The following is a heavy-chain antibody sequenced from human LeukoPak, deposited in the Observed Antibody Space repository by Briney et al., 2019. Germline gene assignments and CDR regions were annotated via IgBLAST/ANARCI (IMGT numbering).Heavy chain of an antibody. D-gene: IGHD2-2*01. CDR2: MNDGSEK. CDR1: GFTFSSYW. Sequence: GGSLRLSCAASGFTFSSYWMSWVRQAPGKGLEWVANMNDGSEKYYVDSVKGRFTISRDNAKNSLYLQMNSLRAEDTAIYYCARGMIVVVPAANDYWGQGTLVTVSS. V-gene: IGHV3-7*01. CDR3: ARGMIVVVPAANDY. J-gene: IGHJ4*02.